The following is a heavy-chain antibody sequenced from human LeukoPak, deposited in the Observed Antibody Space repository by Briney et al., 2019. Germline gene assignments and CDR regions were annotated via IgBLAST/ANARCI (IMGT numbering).Heavy chain of an antibody. Sequence: PGGSLRLSCAASGLTFSSYAMSWVRQAPGKGLEWVSAISGSGGSTYYADSVKGRFTISRDNSKRMLYLEMNSLRAEDTAVYFCAREGPGIPSRSTTFDYWGQGTLVTVSS. CDR2: ISGSGGST. CDR1: GLTFSSYA. D-gene: IGHD3-16*02. CDR3: AREGPGIPSRSTTFDY. J-gene: IGHJ4*01. V-gene: IGHV3-23*01.